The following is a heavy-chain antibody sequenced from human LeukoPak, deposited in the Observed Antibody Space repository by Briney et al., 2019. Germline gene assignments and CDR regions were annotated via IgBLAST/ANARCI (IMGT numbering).Heavy chain of an antibody. J-gene: IGHJ4*02. CDR2: FDPEDGET. CDR3: ATDSGVGATRTFDY. V-gene: IGHV1-24*01. Sequence: ASVKVSYKVSGYTLTELSMHWVRQAPGKGLEWMGGFDPEDGETIYAQKFQGRVTMTEDTSTDTAYMELSSLRSEDTAVYYCATDSGVGATRTFDYWGQGTLVTVSS. D-gene: IGHD1-26*01. CDR1: GYTLTELS.